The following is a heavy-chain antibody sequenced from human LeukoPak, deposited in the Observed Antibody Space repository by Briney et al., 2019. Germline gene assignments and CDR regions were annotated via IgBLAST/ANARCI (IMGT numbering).Heavy chain of an antibody. V-gene: IGHV3-23*01. D-gene: IGHD3-10*01. CDR1: GFTFSSYA. J-gene: IGHJ4*02. CDR2: ISGSGGST. Sequence: GGSLRLSCAASGFTFSSYAMGWVRQAPGKGLEWVSAISGSGGSTYYADSVKGRFTISRDNSKNTLYLQMNSLRAEDTAVYYCATSSLLWFGELVDYWGQGTLVTVSS. CDR3: ATSSLLWFGELVDY.